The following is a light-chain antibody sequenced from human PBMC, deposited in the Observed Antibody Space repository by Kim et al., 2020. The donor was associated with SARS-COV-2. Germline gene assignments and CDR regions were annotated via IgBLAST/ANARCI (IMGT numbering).Light chain of an antibody. CDR1: VLAKKY. CDR3: YSAADNITV. CDR2: KDS. V-gene: IGLV3-27*01. Sequence: SYELTQPSSVSMSPGQTARITCSGDVLAKKYARWFQQKPGQAPVVVIYKDSERPSGIPERFSGSSSGTTVTLTISGAQVEDEADYYCYSAADNITVFGGG. J-gene: IGLJ3*02.